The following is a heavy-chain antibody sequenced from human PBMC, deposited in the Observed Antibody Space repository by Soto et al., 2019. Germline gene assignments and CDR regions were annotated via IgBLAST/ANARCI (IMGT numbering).Heavy chain of an antibody. J-gene: IGHJ4*02. Sequence: GGSLRLSCAASGFTFSSYAMSWVRQAPGKGLEWVSSISGSGGNTYFADSVKGRFTISRDNSKNTLYLQMNSLRADDTDVYYCASRFGNYLDCWGQGTPVTVYS. V-gene: IGHV3-23*01. CDR1: GFTFSSYA. CDR2: ISGSGGNT. CDR3: ASRFGNYLDC. D-gene: IGHD3-10*01.